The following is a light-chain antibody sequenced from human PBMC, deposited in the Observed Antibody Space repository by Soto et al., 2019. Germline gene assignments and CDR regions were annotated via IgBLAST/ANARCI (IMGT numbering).Light chain of an antibody. CDR2: DAS. Sequence: AVQLTQSPASLSAAVGDRVAISCRASQGLSQGISSALAWYQQRPGKGPTLLIFDASSLQSGVPSRFSGSGSGTEFTLTISNLQPEDFATYCGQQYESYSPWTFGQGTKVDIK. CDR3: QQYESYSPWT. CDR1: QGLSQGISSA. J-gene: IGKJ1*01. V-gene: IGKV1-13*02.